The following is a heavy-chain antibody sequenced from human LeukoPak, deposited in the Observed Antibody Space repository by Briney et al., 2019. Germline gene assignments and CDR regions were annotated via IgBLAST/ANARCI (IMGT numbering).Heavy chain of an antibody. Sequence: GGSLRLSCASSGFTFSSYAMSWVRQAPGKGLEWVSTIGGTGVRTYYADSVKGRFTISRDNSKNTLYLQINSLRAEDTAVYFCTKDRLGGPYFFHYWGQGTLVTVSS. CDR1: GFTFSSYA. CDR3: TKDRLGGPYFFHY. V-gene: IGHV3-23*01. D-gene: IGHD3-16*01. CDR2: IGGTGVRT. J-gene: IGHJ4*02.